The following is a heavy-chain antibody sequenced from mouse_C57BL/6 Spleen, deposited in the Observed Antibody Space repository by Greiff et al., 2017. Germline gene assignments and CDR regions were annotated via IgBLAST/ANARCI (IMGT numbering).Heavy chain of an antibody. CDR3: TRDPGYYGYDVGYAMDY. J-gene: IGHJ4*01. V-gene: IGHV5-9-1*02. D-gene: IGHD2-2*01. CDR2: ISSGGDYI. Sequence: DVQLVESGEGLVKPGGSLKLSCAASGFTFSSYAMSWVRQTPEKRLEWVAYISSGGDYIYYADTVKGRFTISRDNARNTLYLQMSSLKSEDTAMYYCTRDPGYYGYDVGYAMDYWGQGTSVTVSS. CDR1: GFTFSSYA.